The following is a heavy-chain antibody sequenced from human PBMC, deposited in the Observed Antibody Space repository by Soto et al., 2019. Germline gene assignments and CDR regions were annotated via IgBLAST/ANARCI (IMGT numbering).Heavy chain of an antibody. CDR1: GYTFTSYG. CDR2: ISAYNGNT. J-gene: IGHJ2*01. Sequence: QVQLVQSGAEVKKPGASVKVSCKASGYTFTSYGISWVRQAPGQGLEWMGWISAYNGNTNYAQKLQGRVTMTTDTSTSTAYMEARSLRSEDTAVYYCARWAKLGYCSSTSCSRYEGYFDLWGRGTLVTVSS. CDR3: ARWAKLGYCSSTSCSRYEGYFDL. D-gene: IGHD2-2*01. V-gene: IGHV1-18*01.